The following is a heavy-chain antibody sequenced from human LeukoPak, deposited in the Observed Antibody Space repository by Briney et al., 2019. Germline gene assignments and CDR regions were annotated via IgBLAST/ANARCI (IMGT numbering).Heavy chain of an antibody. J-gene: IGHJ4*02. Sequence: SETLSLTCTVSGGSISSSSYYWGWIRQPPGKGLEWIGSIYYSGSTYYNPSLKSRVTISLNMSKNHFSLKLSSVTAADTAVYYCASGAGYSFDYWGQGALVIVSS. CDR1: GGSISSSSYY. CDR3: ASGAGYSFDY. V-gene: IGHV4-39*07. D-gene: IGHD4-11*01. CDR2: IYYSGST.